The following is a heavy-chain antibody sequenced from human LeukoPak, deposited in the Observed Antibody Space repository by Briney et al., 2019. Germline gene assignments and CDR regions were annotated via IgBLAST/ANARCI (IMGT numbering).Heavy chain of an antibody. CDR3: AKVVTYYYDSSGYRFDY. CDR2: ISYDGSNK. D-gene: IGHD3-22*01. Sequence: GGSLRLSCAASGFTFSSYGMHWVRQAPGKGLEWVAVISYDGSNKYYADSVKGRFTISRDNSKNTQYLQMDSLRAEDTAVYYCAKVVTYYYDSSGYRFDYWGQGTLVTVSS. J-gene: IGHJ4*02. CDR1: GFTFSSYG. V-gene: IGHV3-30*18.